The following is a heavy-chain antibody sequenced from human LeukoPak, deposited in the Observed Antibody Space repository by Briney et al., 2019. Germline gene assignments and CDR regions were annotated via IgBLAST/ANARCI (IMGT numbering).Heavy chain of an antibody. V-gene: IGHV1-2*06. D-gene: IGHD5-18*01. CDR2: INPNSGGP. CDR3: AREYSYGYYFDS. Sequence: GASVKVSCKASGYSFTGYYLHWVRQAPGQGLEWVGRINPNSGGPNFAQNFQGRVTMTRDTSITTAYMELSGLRSDDTAVYYCAREYSYGYYFDSWGQGTLVTVSS. J-gene: IGHJ4*02. CDR1: GYSFTGYY.